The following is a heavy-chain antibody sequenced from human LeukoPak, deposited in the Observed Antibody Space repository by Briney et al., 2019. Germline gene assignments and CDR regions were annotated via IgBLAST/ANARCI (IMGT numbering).Heavy chain of an antibody. V-gene: IGHV4-39*07. CDR2: IYYSGST. D-gene: IGHD4-17*01. Sequence: SETLSLTCTVSGGSISSSSYYWGWIRQPPGKGLEWIGSIYYSGSTYYNPSLKSRVTISVDTSKNQFSLKLSSVTAADTAVYYCARDRAYDPAYDYGDYGDLDYWGQGTLVTVSS. J-gene: IGHJ4*02. CDR1: GGSISSSSYY. CDR3: ARDRAYDPAYDYGDYGDLDY.